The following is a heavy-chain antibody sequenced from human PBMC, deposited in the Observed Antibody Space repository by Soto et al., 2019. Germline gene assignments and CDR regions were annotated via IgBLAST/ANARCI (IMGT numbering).Heavy chain of an antibody. V-gene: IGHV3-30-3*01. CDR1: GFTFSSYA. D-gene: IGHD3-10*01. Sequence: QVHLVESGGGVVQRGRSLRLSCAASGFTFSSYAMHWVLQAPGTGMACVAGISYDGSNKYYPDSLKGRFTISRNNSKNKLYLQMNSLRAEDTAVHYCASGPRGQPLDYWGQGTLVTVSS. CDR2: ISYDGSNK. J-gene: IGHJ4*02. CDR3: ASGPRGQPLDY.